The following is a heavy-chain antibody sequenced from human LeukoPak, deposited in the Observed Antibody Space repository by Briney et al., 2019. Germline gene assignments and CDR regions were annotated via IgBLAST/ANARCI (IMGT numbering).Heavy chain of an antibody. J-gene: IGHJ5*02. Sequence: SETLSLTCAVSGGSISSTNWWSCVRQPPGKGLEWIGEINHSGSTNYNPSLKSRVTLSVDKSKNQFSLKLTSVTAADTAIYYCARARKENYYDSSGRWFDRWGQGTLVTVSS. V-gene: IGHV4-4*02. CDR1: GGSISSTNW. D-gene: IGHD3-22*01. CDR3: ARARKENYYDSSGRWFDR. CDR2: INHSGST.